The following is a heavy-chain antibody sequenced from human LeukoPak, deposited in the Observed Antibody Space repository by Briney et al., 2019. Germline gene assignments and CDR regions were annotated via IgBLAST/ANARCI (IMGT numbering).Heavy chain of an antibody. V-gene: IGHV4-39*01. D-gene: IGHD2-15*01. J-gene: IGHJ4*02. CDR2: IYHSGST. Sequence: ASETLSLTCTVSGGSIDSRSYYWDWIRQAPGKGLEWIGTIYHSGSTEYNPSLKSRVAIFVDTSKNQFSLILHSVAAADTAVYYCARRSEFDNTHYHYFDYWGQGALVTVSS. CDR3: ARRSEFDNTHYHYFDY. CDR1: GGSIDSRSYY.